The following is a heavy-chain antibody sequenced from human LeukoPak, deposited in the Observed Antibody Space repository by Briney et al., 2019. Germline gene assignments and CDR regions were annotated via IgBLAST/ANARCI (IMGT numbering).Heavy chain of an antibody. CDR3: ARDGRVVAATFDI. V-gene: IGHV3-66*01. Sequence: GGSLRLSCAASGFIFSNYAMSWVRQAPGKGPEWVSVIYSGGSTYYADSVKGRFTISRDNSKNTLYLQMNSLRAEDTAVYYCARDGRVVAATFDIWGQGTMVTVSS. J-gene: IGHJ3*02. D-gene: IGHD2-15*01. CDR2: IYSGGST. CDR1: GFIFSNYA.